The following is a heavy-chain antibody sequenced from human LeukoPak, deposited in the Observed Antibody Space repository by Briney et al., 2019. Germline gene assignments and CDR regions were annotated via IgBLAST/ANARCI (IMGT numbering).Heavy chain of an antibody. J-gene: IGHJ6*02. CDR1: GFTFSDYY. CDR2: ISSSGSTI. Sequence: KPGGSLRLSCAASGFTFSDYYMSWIRQAPGKGLEWVSYISSSGSTIYYADSVKGRFTISRDNSKNTLYLQMNSLRAEDTAVYYCARGTPSSSGWLYYGMDVWGQGTTVTVSS. CDR3: ARGTPSSSGWLYYGMDV. D-gene: IGHD6-19*01. V-gene: IGHV3-11*04.